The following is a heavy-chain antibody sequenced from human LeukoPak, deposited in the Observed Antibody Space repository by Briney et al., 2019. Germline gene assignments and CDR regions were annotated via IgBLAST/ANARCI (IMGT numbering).Heavy chain of an antibody. CDR3: ATCGSPEVFRHYYGMDV. V-gene: IGHV1-24*01. D-gene: IGHD1-26*01. Sequence: GASVKVSCKVSGYTXTELSMHWVRQAPGKGLEWMGGFDPEDGETIYAQKFQGRVTMTEDTSTDTAYMELSSLRSEDTAVYYCATCGSPEVFRHYYGMDVWGQGTTVTVSS. CDR2: FDPEDGET. CDR1: GYTXTELS. J-gene: IGHJ6*02.